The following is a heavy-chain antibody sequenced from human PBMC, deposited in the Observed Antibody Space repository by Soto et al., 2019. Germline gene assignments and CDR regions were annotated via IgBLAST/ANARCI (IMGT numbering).Heavy chain of an antibody. V-gene: IGHV4-59*04. CDR1: GGSISSYY. Sequence: PSETLSLTCTVSGGSISSYYWSWIRQPPGKGLEWIGEINYSGSTYYNPSLKSRVTISVDTSKNQFSLKLSSVTAADTAVYYCARESGIAVAGPVSDAFDIWGQGTMVTVSS. J-gene: IGHJ3*02. CDR2: INYSGST. D-gene: IGHD6-19*01. CDR3: ARESGIAVAGPVSDAFDI.